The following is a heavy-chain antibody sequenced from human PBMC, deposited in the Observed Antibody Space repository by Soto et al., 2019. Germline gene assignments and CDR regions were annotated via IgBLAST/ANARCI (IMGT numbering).Heavy chain of an antibody. CDR1: GFTFSSYA. CDR3: AKDREDYFDY. V-gene: IGHV3-23*01. Sequence: GGSLRLSCAASGFTFSSYAMSWVRQAPGKGLEWVSAISGRGDSTYYTDSEKGRFTISRDNSKNTLYLQMNSLRAEDTAVYYCAKDREDYFDYWGHGTLVTVSS. J-gene: IGHJ4*01. CDR2: ISGRGDST.